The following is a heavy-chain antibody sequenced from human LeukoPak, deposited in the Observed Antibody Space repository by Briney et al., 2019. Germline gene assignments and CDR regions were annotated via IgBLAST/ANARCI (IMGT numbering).Heavy chain of an antibody. J-gene: IGHJ4*02. V-gene: IGHV4-61*02. D-gene: IGHD2-15*01. Sequence: PSETLSLTCTVSGGSISSGSYYWSWIRQPAGKGLEWIGRIYTSGSTNYNPSLKSRVTMSVDTSKNQFSLKLSSVTAADTAVYYCARVDESVGVAAAPHFDYWGQRTLVTVSS. CDR1: GGSISSGSYY. CDR2: IYTSGST. CDR3: ARVDESVGVAAAPHFDY.